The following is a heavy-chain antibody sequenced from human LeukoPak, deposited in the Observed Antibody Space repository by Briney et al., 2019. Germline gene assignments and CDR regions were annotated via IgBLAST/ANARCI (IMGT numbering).Heavy chain of an antibody. CDR2: IKQGGSEK. CDR3: ARVGGRYDSSGYLI. Sequence: GGSLRLSCTTSGFTFSNYWMSWVRQAQGKGLEWVANIKQGGSEKHYVDSVKGRFTISRDNAKNSLFLQMNSLRAEDTAVYYCARVGGRYDSSGYLIWGQGTLVTVSS. D-gene: IGHD3-22*01. J-gene: IGHJ4*02. V-gene: IGHV3-7*01. CDR1: GFTFSNYW.